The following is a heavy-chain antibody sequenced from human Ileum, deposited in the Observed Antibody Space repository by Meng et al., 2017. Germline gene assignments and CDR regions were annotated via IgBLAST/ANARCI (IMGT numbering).Heavy chain of an antibody. CDR3: ARDYDYVWGSYRYTRVWAFDI. V-gene: IGHV3-7*01. Sequence: ESLKISCAASGFIFSSYWMSWVRQAPGKGLEWVANIKQDGSEKYYVDSVKGRFTISRNNAKNSLYLQMNSLRAEDTAMYYCARDYDYVWGSYRYTRVWAFDIWGQGTMVTVSS. J-gene: IGHJ3*02. CDR1: GFIFSSYW. D-gene: IGHD3-16*02. CDR2: IKQDGSEK.